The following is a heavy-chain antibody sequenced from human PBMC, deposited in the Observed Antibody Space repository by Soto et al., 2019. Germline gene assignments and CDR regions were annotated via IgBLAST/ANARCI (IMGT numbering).Heavy chain of an antibody. CDR3: AKDLSRWPHYAFDS. Sequence: GGSRRLSCAASGFTFSNYGMNWVRQAPGKGPEWVSGISSNGDTANYADSVNGRFTISRDNSKNALYMQMNGLRPEDTAVYYCAKDLSRWPHYAFDSWGQGTLVTVSS. CDR2: ISSNGDTA. V-gene: IGHV3-23*01. D-gene: IGHD4-17*01. CDR1: GFTFSNYG. J-gene: IGHJ5*01.